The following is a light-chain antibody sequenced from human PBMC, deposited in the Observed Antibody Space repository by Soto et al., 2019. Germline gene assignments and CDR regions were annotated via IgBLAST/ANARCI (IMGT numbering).Light chain of an antibody. J-gene: IGKJ3*01. CDR3: QQTYSTLFT. Sequence: DIQMTQSPSSLSASVGDRVTITCRASQSIINYLNWYQQKPGKAPKILIYTASNLQSGVPSRFSGTGSGTDFTLTISSLQPEDSETYYCQQTYSTLFTFGPGTKVDSK. V-gene: IGKV1-39*01. CDR2: TAS. CDR1: QSIINY.